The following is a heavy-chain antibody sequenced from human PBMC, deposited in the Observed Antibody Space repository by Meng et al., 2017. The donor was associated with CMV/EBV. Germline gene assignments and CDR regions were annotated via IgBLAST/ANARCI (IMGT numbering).Heavy chain of an antibody. D-gene: IGHD3-22*01. J-gene: IGHJ4*02. CDR2: ISGSGGST. CDR3: AKDVSSGYYHPYFDY. Sequence: SGCTFSSYAMSCVRQAPGKGLEWVSAISGSGGSTYYADSVKGRFTISRDNSKNTLYLQMNSLRAEDTAVYYCAKDVSSGYYHPYFDYWGQGTLVTVSS. CDR1: GCTFSSYA. V-gene: IGHV3-23*01.